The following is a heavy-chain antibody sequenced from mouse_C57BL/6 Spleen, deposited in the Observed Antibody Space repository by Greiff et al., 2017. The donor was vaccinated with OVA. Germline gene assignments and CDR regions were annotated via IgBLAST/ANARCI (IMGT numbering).Heavy chain of an antibody. CDR1: GYTFTSSW. Sequence: VQLQQPGAELVQPGASVKMSCKASGYTFTSSWITWVKQRPGQGLEWIGDLSPGSGSTNYNEKFKSKATLTVDTSSSTAYMQLSSLTSEDSAAYYCARLGITTVVAHYYAMDYWGQGTSVTVSS. CDR2: LSPGSGST. D-gene: IGHD1-1*01. CDR3: ARLGITTVVAHYYAMDY. J-gene: IGHJ4*01. V-gene: IGHV1-55*01.